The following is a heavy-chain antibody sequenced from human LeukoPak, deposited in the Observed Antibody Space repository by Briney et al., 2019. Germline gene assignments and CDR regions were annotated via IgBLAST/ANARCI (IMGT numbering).Heavy chain of an antibody. D-gene: IGHD3-3*01. V-gene: IGHV3-53*01. CDR2: IYSGGST. Sequence: PGGSVRLSCAASGFTISNNYMNWVRQAPGKGLEWVSVIYSGGSTYYADSVKGRFSISRDNSKNTLYMQMNSLRAEDTAVYYCVKGWLLYGFDIWGQGTMVTVSS. CDR3: VKGWLLYGFDI. CDR1: GFTISNNY. J-gene: IGHJ3*02.